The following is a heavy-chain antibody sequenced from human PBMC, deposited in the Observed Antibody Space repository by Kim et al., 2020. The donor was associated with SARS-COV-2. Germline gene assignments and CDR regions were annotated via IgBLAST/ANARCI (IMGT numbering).Heavy chain of an antibody. Sequence: SETLSLTCAVYGGSFSGYYWSWIRQPPGKGLEWIGEINHSGSTNYNPSLKSRVTISVDTSKNQFSLKLSSVTAADTAVYYCARVRLYYYYGMDVWGQGTT. CDR1: GGSFSGYY. D-gene: IGHD6-25*01. V-gene: IGHV4-34*01. J-gene: IGHJ6*02. CDR2: INHSGST. CDR3: ARVRLYYYYGMDV.